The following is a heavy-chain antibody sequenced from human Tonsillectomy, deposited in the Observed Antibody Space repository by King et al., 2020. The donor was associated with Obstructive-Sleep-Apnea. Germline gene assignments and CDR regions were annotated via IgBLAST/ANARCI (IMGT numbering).Heavy chain of an antibody. D-gene: IGHD3-16*01. CDR1: AFTFSSYA. J-gene: IGHJ4*02. V-gene: IGHV3-23*04. CDR2: ISDNGGHT. CDR3: VKDRWGSYFDS. Sequence: VQLVQSGGGLVQPWGSLRLSCAASAFTFSSYAMSWVRQAPGKGLEGVSAISDNGGHTYYADSVKGRFTISRDNSKSTLYLQMNSLRAEDTAVYYCVKDRWGSYFDSWGQGILVTVSS.